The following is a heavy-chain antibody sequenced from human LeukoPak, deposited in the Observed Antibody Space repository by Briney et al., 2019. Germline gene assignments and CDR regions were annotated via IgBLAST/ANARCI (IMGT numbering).Heavy chain of an antibody. V-gene: IGHV3-30*02. D-gene: IGHD2-15*01. CDR3: AKAPVTSCRGAFCYPFDY. CDR2: IRYDGSNK. Sequence: GGSLRLSCVASGFIFSDYGIQWVRQAPGKGLEWVAFIRYDGSNKYYADSVRGRFTISRDTSRSTLYLQMNSLRAEDAAVYYCAKAPVTSCRGAFCYPFDYWGQGTLVTVSS. J-gene: IGHJ4*02. CDR1: GFIFSDYG.